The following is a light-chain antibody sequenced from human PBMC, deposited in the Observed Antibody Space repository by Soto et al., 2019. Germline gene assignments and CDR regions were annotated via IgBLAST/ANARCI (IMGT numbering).Light chain of an antibody. CDR3: QQYKSYWT. J-gene: IGKJ1*01. CDR1: QNIYSN. Sequence: IVMTQSPATLSVSPGERVTLSCRASQNIYSNIAWYQQKPGQAPRLLIYDASTRATGIPSRFSGSGSGTEFTLTINSLQPDDFATYYCQQYKSYWTFGQGTKVDIK. CDR2: DAS. V-gene: IGKV3-15*01.